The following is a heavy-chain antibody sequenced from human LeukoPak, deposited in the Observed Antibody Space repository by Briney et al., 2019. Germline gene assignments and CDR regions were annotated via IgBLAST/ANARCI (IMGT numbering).Heavy chain of an antibody. CDR2: INPNSGGT. V-gene: IGHV1-2*02. CDR3: ARDQPCSSTSCHHDAFDI. Sequence: ASVKVSCKASGYTFTGYYMHWVRQAPGQGLEGMGWINPNSGGTNYAQKFQGRVTMTRDTSISTAYMELSRLRSDDTAVYYCARDQPCSSTSCHHDAFDIWGQGTMVTVSS. D-gene: IGHD2-2*01. J-gene: IGHJ3*02. CDR1: GYTFTGYY.